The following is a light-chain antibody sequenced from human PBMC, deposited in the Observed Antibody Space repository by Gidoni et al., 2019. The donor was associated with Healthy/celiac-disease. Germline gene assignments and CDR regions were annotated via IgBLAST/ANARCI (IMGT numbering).Light chain of an antibody. J-gene: IGKJ1*01. CDR1: QSISSC. Sequence: DIQITQSPSTLCASVGDRVTITWRASQSISSCLAWYQQKPGKAPKLLIYKASSLESGVPSRFSGSGSGTEFTLTISSLQPDDFATYYCQQYNSYSPWTFGQGTKVEIK. CDR3: QQYNSYSPWT. V-gene: IGKV1-5*03. CDR2: KAS.